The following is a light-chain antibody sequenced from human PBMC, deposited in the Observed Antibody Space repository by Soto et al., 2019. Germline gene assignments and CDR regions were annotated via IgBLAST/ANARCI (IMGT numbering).Light chain of an antibody. Sequence: SYELTQPPSVSAAPGQTARIACGGNNIGGRNVHWYQQKPGQAPVLVVYDDSDRPSGIPERISGSKSGNTAALTISRVEAGDEADYYCQVWDGSSDPVVFGGGTKLTVL. V-gene: IGLV3-21*02. CDR3: QVWDGSSDPVV. CDR1: NIGGRN. CDR2: DDS. J-gene: IGLJ2*01.